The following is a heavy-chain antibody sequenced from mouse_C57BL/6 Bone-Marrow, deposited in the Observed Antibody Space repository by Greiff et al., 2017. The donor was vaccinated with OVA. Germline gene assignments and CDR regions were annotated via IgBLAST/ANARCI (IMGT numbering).Heavy chain of an antibody. CDR2: IDPSDSYT. V-gene: IGHV1-69*01. CDR3: VPFLSYAMDY. CDR1: GYTFTSYW. J-gene: IGHJ4*01. Sequence: QVQLQQPGAELVMPGASVKLSCKASGYTFTSYWMHWVKQRPGQGLEWIGEIDPSDSYTNYNQKFKGKSTLTVDKSSSTAYMQLSSLTSEDSAVYYCVPFLSYAMDYWGQGTSVTVSS.